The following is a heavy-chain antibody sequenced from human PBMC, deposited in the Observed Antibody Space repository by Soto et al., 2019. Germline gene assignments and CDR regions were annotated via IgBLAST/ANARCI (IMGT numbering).Heavy chain of an antibody. J-gene: IGHJ6*02. CDR1: GGSFSGSY. D-gene: IGHD4-4*01. V-gene: IGHV4-34*01. CDR3: PRGRKERDDYSLSFEYYGLDV. CDR2: INHSGSN. Sequence: SETLSLTCAGYGGSFSGSYWNWILQSPGEGLEWIGEINHSGSNNYNPSLKSRFTISVDTSKNQFSLRLRSATAADTAVYYCPRGRKERDDYSLSFEYYGLDVWGQGTMVTVPS.